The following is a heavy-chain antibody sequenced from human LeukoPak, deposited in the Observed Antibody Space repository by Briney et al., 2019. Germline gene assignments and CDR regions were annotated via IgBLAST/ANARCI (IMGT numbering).Heavy chain of an antibody. Sequence: SETLSLTCGVSGGSVTSTNWWTWVRQPPGKGLEWIGEVHLDGRTNYNPSLKSRLTMSVDLSENHISLKLTSVTAADTAVYYCARLGIGVVPSTMLGDYYFDYWGQGTLVTVSS. D-gene: IGHD2-2*01. J-gene: IGHJ4*02. V-gene: IGHV4-4*02. CDR3: ARLGIGVVPSTMLGDYYFDY. CDR1: GGSVTSTNW. CDR2: VHLDGRT.